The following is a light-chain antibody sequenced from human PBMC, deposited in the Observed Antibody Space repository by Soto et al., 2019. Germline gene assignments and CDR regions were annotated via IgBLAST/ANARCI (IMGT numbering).Light chain of an antibody. J-gene: IGKJ1*01. CDR2: DAS. CDR3: QQADSFPQT. V-gene: IGKV3D-15*01. CDR1: QSISDT. Sequence: EIVMTQSPATLSVSPGVRATLSCRASQSISDTLAWYQQKPGQAPRLLMYDASTRATGIPDRFSGSGSGTDFTLTISSLQPEDFATYYCQQADSFPQTFGQGTKVDIK.